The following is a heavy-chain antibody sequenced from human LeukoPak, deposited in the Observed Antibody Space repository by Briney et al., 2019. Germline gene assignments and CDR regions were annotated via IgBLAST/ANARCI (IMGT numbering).Heavy chain of an antibody. CDR3: AKDMGGNSEDAFDI. D-gene: IGHD4-23*01. CDR1: GFTFDYYA. J-gene: IGHJ3*02. Sequence: GGSLRLSCAASGFTFDYYAMHWVRPAPGKGLEWVSGISWNSGSIGHADPVKGRFTISRDNAKNSLYLQMNSLRAEDTALYYCAKDMGGNSEDAFDIWGQGTMVTVSS. CDR2: ISWNSGSI. V-gene: IGHV3-9*01.